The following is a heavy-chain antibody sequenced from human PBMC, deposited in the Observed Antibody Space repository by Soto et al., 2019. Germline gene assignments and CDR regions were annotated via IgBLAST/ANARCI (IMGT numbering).Heavy chain of an antibody. J-gene: IGHJ1*01. CDR2: ISVYHGNT. Sequence: GASVKVSCKASGYTFTSYGISWVRQAPGQGLEWLGWISVYHGNTNYAQKLQGRVTMTTDTSTSTVYMDLRSLRSDDTAVYYCARDYYDSSRYFQHWGQGTLVTVS. CDR1: GYTFTSYG. D-gene: IGHD3-22*01. CDR3: ARDYYDSSRYFQH. V-gene: IGHV1-18*01.